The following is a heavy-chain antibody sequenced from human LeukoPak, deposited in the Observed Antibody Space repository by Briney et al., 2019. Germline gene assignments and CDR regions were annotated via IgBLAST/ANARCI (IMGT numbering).Heavy chain of an antibody. D-gene: IGHD5-12*01. CDR3: ARDLGWLHYED. J-gene: IGHJ4*02. CDR2: IKEDGREK. Sequence: GGSLRLSCAAPGFTFSRHWMSWVRQAPGKGLEWVANIKEDGREKKYVDSLKDRFTISRDNTKNSVYLQMSGLRADDTAIYYCARDLGWLHYEDWGQGTLVTVSS. V-gene: IGHV3-7*03. CDR1: GFTFSRHW.